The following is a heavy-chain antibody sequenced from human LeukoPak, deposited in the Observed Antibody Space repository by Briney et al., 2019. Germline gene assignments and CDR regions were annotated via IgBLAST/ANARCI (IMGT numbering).Heavy chain of an antibody. CDR2: ISSRGSTI. CDR3: AGGVVVTQDAFDI. V-gene: IGHV3-48*03. D-gene: IGHD3-3*01. J-gene: IGHJ3*02. Sequence: PGGSLRLSCAASGFTFSNYEINCVRQAPGKGLEWVSYISSRGSTIYYADSVKGRFTISRDNAKNSLFLQMNILRADDTAVYYCAGGVVVTQDAFDIWGQGTMVTVSS. CDR1: GFTFSNYE.